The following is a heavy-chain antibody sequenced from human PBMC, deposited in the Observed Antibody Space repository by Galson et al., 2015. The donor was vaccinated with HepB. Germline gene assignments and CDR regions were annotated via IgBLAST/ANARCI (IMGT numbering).Heavy chain of an antibody. J-gene: IGHJ4*02. V-gene: IGHV3-30*04. Sequence: SLRLSCAASGFTFSSHAVHWVRQAPGKGLEWVAVISFDGSDKYYADSVKGRFTISRDNSKNTLYLQMNSLRAEDTAVYYCATQKGRIAVAGFGPFDYWGQGTLVTVSS. CDR1: GFTFSSHA. CDR3: ATQKGRIAVAGFGPFDY. D-gene: IGHD6-19*01. CDR2: ISFDGSDK.